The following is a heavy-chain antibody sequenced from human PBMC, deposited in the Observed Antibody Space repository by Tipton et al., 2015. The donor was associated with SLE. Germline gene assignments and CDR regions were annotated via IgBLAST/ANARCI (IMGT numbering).Heavy chain of an antibody. J-gene: IGHJ4*02. D-gene: IGHD4-17*01. V-gene: IGHV4-39*07. Sequence: TLSLTCTVSGGSISSYYWGWIRQPPGKGLEWIGSIYYSGSTYYNPSLKSRVTISVDSSKNQFSLKLSSVTAADTAVYYCAREFYGDFDYWGQGTLVTVSS. CDR2: IYYSGST. CDR3: AREFYGDFDY. CDR1: GGSISSYY.